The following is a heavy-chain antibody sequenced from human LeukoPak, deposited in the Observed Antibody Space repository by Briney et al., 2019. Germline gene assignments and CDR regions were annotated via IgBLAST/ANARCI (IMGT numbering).Heavy chain of an antibody. CDR3: ARPAGGWLQPPTHFDY. Sequence: ASVKVSCKASGYTFTSYGISWVRQAPGQGLEWMGWISAYNGNTNYAQELQGRVTMTTDTSTSTAYMELRSLRSDDTAVYYCARPAGGWLQPPTHFDYWGQGTLVTVSS. V-gene: IGHV1-18*01. CDR2: ISAYNGNT. D-gene: IGHD5-24*01. CDR1: GYTFTSYG. J-gene: IGHJ4*02.